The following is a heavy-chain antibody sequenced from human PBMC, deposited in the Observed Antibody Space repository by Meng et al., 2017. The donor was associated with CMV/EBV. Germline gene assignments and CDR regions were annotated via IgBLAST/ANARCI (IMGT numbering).Heavy chain of an antibody. CDR3: ARVKLGLGPNKVFDY. D-gene: IGHD1-7*01. CDR1: GFTFSDHY. CDR2: IRNKANSYFT. J-gene: IGHJ4*02. V-gene: IGHV3-72*01. Sequence: AASGFTFSDHYIGWVRQAPGEGLEWVARIRNKANSYFTEYAASVKGRFTISRDDSKNSMYLQMNSLKMEDTAVYYCARVKLGLGPNKVFDYWGQGTLVTV.